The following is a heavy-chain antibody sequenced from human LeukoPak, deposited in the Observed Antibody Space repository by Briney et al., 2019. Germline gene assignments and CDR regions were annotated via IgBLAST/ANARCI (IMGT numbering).Heavy chain of an antibody. J-gene: IGHJ4*02. D-gene: IGHD3-10*01. CDR3: AKDRMTMVRGILDY. CDR2: INTDERTT. Sequence: GGSLRLSCTASGFPFSNYWMHWVRQAPGKGLLWVSRINTDERTTDYADSVKGRFTISRDNSKNTLYLQMNSLRAEDTAVYYCAKDRMTMVRGILDYWGQGTLVTVSS. CDR1: GFPFSNYW. V-gene: IGHV3-74*01.